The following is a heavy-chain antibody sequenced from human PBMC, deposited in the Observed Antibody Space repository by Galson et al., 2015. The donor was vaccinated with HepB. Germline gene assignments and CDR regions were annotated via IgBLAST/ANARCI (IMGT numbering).Heavy chain of an antibody. CDR1: GFTFSSYW. V-gene: IGHV3-23*01. D-gene: IGHD2-2*01. CDR2: IGAGGSST. J-gene: IGHJ4*02. CDR3: AKHTGYGSSTSCYFDY. Sequence: SLRLSCAASGFTFSSYWMRWVRQAPGKGLEWVSAIGAGGSSTYYTDSVKGRFTISRDNSKNTLFLQMNSLRAEDTAVYYCAKHTGYGSSTSCYFDYWGQGTLVTVSS.